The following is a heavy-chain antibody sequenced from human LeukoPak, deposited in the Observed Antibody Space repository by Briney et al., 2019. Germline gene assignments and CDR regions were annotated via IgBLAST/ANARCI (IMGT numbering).Heavy chain of an antibody. CDR3: ARAPLYVYYYYMDV. Sequence: SETLSLTCTISGGSISSYYWSWIRQPAGKGLEWIGRIYTSGSTNYNPSLKSRVTISVDTSKNQFSLKLSSVTAADTAVYYCARAPLYVYYYYMDVWGKGTTVTISS. J-gene: IGHJ6*03. D-gene: IGHD2-8*01. V-gene: IGHV4-4*07. CDR2: IYTSGST. CDR1: GGSISSYY.